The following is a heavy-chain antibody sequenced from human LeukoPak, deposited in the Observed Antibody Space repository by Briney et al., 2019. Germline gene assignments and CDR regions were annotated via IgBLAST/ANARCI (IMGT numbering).Heavy chain of an antibody. CDR1: GGSISSSSYY. CDR2: IYYSGST. Sequence: PSETLSLTCTVSGGSISSSSYYWGWIRQPPGKGLEWSGSIYYSGSTYYNPSLKSRVTISVDTSKNQFSLKLSSVTAADTAVYYCARWVDEEAATDYFDYWGQGTLVTVSS. D-gene: IGHD2-15*01. J-gene: IGHJ4*02. CDR3: ARWVDEEAATDYFDY. V-gene: IGHV4-39*07.